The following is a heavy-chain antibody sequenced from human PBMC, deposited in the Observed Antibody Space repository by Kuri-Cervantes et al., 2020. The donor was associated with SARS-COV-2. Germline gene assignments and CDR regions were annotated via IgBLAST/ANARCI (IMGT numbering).Heavy chain of an antibody. D-gene: IGHD3-22*01. CDR3: ARDGLYYYDSSGYYAYYYYGMDV. Sequence: GGSLRLSCAASGFTFSSYAMHWVRQAPGKGLEWVAVISYDGSNKYYADSVKGRFTISRDNSKNSLYLQMNSLRAEDTAVYYCARDGLYYYDSSGYYAYYYYGMDVWGQGTTVTVSS. CDR2: ISYDGSNK. V-gene: IGHV3-30*07. J-gene: IGHJ6*02. CDR1: GFTFSSYA.